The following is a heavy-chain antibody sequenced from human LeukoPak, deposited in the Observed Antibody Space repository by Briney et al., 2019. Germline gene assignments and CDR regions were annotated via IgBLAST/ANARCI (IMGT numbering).Heavy chain of an antibody. D-gene: IGHD3/OR15-3a*01. Sequence: GGSLRLSCIASGFTINQDSMSWVRQAPVKGLEWVASIRPDGSVVFYVDSVKGRFTFSRDNAKNSLDLQMNSLRAEDTAVYYCARFGLPYSIDLWGQGTMVTVSS. CDR1: GFTINQDS. V-gene: IGHV3-7*01. CDR2: IRPDGSVV. J-gene: IGHJ6*02. CDR3: ARFGLPYSIDL.